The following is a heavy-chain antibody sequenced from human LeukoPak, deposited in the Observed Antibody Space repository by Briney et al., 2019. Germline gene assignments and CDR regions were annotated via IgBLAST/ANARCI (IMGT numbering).Heavy chain of an antibody. Sequence: GGSLRLSCAASGFTFDDYGMSWVRQAPGRGLEWVPGINWSGGSTGYADSVKGRFTISRDNAKNSLYLQMNSLRAEDTALYYCARLSGYHFDYWGQGTLVTVSS. CDR2: INWSGGST. CDR1: GFTFDDYG. D-gene: IGHD3-22*01. CDR3: ARLSGYHFDY. J-gene: IGHJ4*02. V-gene: IGHV3-20*04.